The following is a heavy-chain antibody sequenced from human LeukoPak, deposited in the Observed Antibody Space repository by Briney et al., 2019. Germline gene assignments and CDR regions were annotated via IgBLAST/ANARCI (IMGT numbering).Heavy chain of an antibody. CDR2: IKQDGSEK. V-gene: IGHV3-7*04. CDR1: GFTFSSYW. Sequence: GGSLRLSCAASGFTFSSYWMSWVRQAPGKGLEWVAHIKQDGSEKYYVDSVKGRFTISRDNAKNSLYLQMNSLRAEDTAVYYCARRYCSSTSCLIDYWGQGTLLTVSS. CDR3: ARRYCSSTSCLIDY. J-gene: IGHJ4*02. D-gene: IGHD2-2*01.